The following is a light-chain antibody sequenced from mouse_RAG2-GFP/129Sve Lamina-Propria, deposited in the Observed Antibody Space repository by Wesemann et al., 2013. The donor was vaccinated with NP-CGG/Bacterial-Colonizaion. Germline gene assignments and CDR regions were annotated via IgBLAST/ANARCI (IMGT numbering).Light chain of an antibody. Sequence: DIVMTQSQKFMSTTVGDRVSITCKASQNVGTAVAWYQQKPGQSPKALIYWASTRHTGVPDRFTGSGSGTDYTLTISSVQAEDLALYYCQQHYSTPWTFGGGTKLEIK. CDR1: QNVGTA. J-gene: IGKJ1*01. CDR3: QQHYSTPWT. CDR2: WAS. V-gene: IGKV6-25*01.